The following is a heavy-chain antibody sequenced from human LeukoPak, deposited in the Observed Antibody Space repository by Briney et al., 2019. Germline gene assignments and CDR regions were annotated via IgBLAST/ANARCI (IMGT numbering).Heavy chain of an antibody. Sequence: SVKASCKASGYTFTSYYIHWVRQAPGQGLEWMGIINPSGGGTRYAQTFQGRVTMTSDTSTSTVYMELSSLRSEDTAVYYCARTYYYDSSGYYYDAFDIWGQGTMVTVSS. D-gene: IGHD3-22*01. CDR2: INPSGGGT. CDR1: GYTFTSYY. CDR3: ARTYYYDSSGYYYDAFDI. J-gene: IGHJ3*02. V-gene: IGHV1-46*01.